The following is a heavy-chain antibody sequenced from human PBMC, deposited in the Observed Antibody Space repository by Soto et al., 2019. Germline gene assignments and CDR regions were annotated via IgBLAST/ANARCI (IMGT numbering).Heavy chain of an antibody. CDR1: GFTLSSYW. CDR2: INTDGSKT. J-gene: IGHJ6*02. CDR3: ARASYNWNPESGMDV. Sequence: GGSLRLSCAVSGFTLSSYWMHWVRQAPGKGLVWVSRINTDGSKTSYADSVKGRFTISRDNAKNTLYLQMNSLRVEGTAVYYCARASYNWNPESGMDVWGQGTTVTVSS. V-gene: IGHV3-74*01. D-gene: IGHD1-1*01.